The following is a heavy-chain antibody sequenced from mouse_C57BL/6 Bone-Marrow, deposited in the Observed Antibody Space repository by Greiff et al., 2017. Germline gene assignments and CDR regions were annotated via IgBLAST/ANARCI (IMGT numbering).Heavy chain of an antibody. D-gene: IGHD2-9*01. CDR2: IYPGNSDT. V-gene: IGHV1-5*01. CDR3: TPLLWLRGDY. CDR1: GYTFTSYW. Sequence: VQLQQSGTVLARPGASVKMSCKTSGYTFTSYWMHWVNQRPGQGLEWIGAIYPGNSDTSYNQKFKGKAKLTAVTSASTAYMELSSLTNEDSAVYYCTPLLWLRGDYWGQGTTLTVSS. J-gene: IGHJ2*01.